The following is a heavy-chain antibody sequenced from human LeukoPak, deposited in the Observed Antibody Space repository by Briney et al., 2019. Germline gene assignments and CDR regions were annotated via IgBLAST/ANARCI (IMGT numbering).Heavy chain of an antibody. J-gene: IGHJ4*02. Sequence: VASVKVSCKASGGTFSSYAISWVRQAPGQGLEWMGGIIPIFGTANYAQKFQGRVTITTDESTSTAYMEPSSLRAEDTALYYCAKELPPQWQIDYWGQGTLVTVSS. CDR3: AKELPPQWQIDY. V-gene: IGHV1-69*05. D-gene: IGHD6-19*01. CDR1: GGTFSSYA. CDR2: IIPIFGTA.